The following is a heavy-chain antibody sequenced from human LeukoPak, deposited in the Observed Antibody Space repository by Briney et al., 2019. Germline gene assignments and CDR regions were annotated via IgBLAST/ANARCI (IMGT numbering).Heavy chain of an antibody. J-gene: IGHJ4*02. CDR2: IGGRDGST. V-gene: IGHV3-23*01. D-gene: IGHD3-10*01. Sequence: GGSLRLSCAASGFTFSSYGMSWVRQAPEKGLEWVSAIGGRDGSTYYADSVKGRFTISRDNSKNTLYVQMNSLRAEDTAVYYCAKGHYYGSGGLDYWGQGTLVTVSS. CDR1: GFTFSSYG. CDR3: AKGHYYGSGGLDY.